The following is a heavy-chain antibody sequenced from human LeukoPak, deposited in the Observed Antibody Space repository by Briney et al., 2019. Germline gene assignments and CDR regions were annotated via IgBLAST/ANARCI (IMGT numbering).Heavy chain of an antibody. Sequence: ASVKVSCKVSGYTLTELSMHWVRQAPGKGLEWMGGFDPGDGETIYAQKFQGRVTMTEDTSTDTAYMELSSLRSEDTAVYYCATGRPLRFLEWTKDNWFDPWGQGTLVTVSS. CDR3: ATGRPLRFLEWTKDNWFDP. CDR1: GYTLTELS. J-gene: IGHJ5*02. CDR2: FDPGDGET. V-gene: IGHV1-24*01. D-gene: IGHD3-3*01.